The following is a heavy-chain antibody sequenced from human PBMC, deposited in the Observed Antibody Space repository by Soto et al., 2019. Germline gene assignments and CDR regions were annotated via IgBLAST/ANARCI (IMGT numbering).Heavy chain of an antibody. J-gene: IGHJ4*02. V-gene: IGHV3-21*01. CDR1: GFTFTRYS. CDR3: ARESEDLTSNFDY. Sequence: PGGSLRLSCAASGFTFTRYSMNWVRQAPGKGLEWVSSISSTTNYIYYADSMKGRFTVSRDNAKNSVYLEMNSLSAEDTAVYYCARESEDLTSNFDYWGQGTLVTVSS. CDR2: ISSTTNYI.